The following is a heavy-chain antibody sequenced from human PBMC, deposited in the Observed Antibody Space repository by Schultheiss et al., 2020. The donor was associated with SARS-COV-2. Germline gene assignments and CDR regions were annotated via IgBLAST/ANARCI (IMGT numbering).Heavy chain of an antibody. V-gene: IGHV3-23*01. J-gene: IGHJ3*02. CDR3: AKDSERGFDAFDI. D-gene: IGHD3-16*01. CDR2: ISVSGGST. CDR1: GGSVSSGSYY. Sequence: GGSLRLSCTVSGGSVSSGSYYWSWIRQPPGKGLEWVSVISVSGGSTYYADSVKGRFTISRDNAKNSLYLQMNSLRAEDTALYYCAKDSERGFDAFDIWGQGTMVTVSS.